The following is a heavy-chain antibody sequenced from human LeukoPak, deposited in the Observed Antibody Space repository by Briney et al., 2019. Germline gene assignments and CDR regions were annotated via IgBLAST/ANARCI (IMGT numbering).Heavy chain of an antibody. Sequence: SETLSLTCAVYGGSFSSYYWGWIRQPPGKGLEWIGSIYYSGSTYYNPSLKSRVTISVDTSKNRFSLKLSSVTAADTAVYYCARQHDFWSGSGSPYMDVWGKGTTVTVSS. CDR2: IYYSGST. CDR3: ARQHDFWSGSGSPYMDV. J-gene: IGHJ6*03. CDR1: GGSFSSYY. V-gene: IGHV4-39*01. D-gene: IGHD3-3*01.